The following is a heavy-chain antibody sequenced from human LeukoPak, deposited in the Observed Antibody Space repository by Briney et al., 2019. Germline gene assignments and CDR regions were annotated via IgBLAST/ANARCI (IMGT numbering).Heavy chain of an antibody. CDR3: AKHMRATNKYSFFGLDV. CDR1: GFTFKNYG. Sequence: GGSLRLSCAATGFTFKNYGMHWVRQPPGKGLEWVSSINWNGGGTDYADSVKGRFTISRDNAKNSLYLQLSSLRPEDTALYYRAKHMRATNKYSFFGLDVWGQGTTVTVS. J-gene: IGHJ6*01. CDR2: INWNGGGT. D-gene: IGHD1-26*01. V-gene: IGHV3-9*01.